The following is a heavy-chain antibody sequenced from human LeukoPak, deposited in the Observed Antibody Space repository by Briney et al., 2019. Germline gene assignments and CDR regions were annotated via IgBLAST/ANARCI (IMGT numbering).Heavy chain of an antibody. Sequence: GGSLRLSCAASGFTFSSYEMNWVRQAPGKGLEWVSYISSSGSTIYYADSVKGRFTISRDNAKNSLYLQMNSLRAEDTAVYYCPREGGYSCGLDYCGQGNLVTVSS. D-gene: IGHD5-18*01. CDR2: ISSSGSTI. CDR1: GFTFSSYE. V-gene: IGHV3-48*03. J-gene: IGHJ4*02. CDR3: PREGGYSCGLDY.